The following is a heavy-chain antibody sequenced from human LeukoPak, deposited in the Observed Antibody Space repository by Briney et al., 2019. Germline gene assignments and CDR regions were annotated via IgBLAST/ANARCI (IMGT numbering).Heavy chain of an antibody. CDR2: INHSGST. CDR3: ARARPRYCSGGSCYQKDY. D-gene: IGHD2-15*01. V-gene: IGHV4-34*01. J-gene: IGHJ4*02. CDR1: GGSFSGYY. Sequence: SETLSLTCAVYGGSFSGYYWRWIRQPPGKGLEWIGEINHSGSTNYNPSLKSRVTISVDTSKNQFSLKLSSVTAADTAVYYCARARPRYCSGGSCYQKDYWGQGTLVTVSS.